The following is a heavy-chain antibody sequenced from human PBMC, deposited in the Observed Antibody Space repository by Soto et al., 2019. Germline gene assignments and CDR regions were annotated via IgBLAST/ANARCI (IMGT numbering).Heavy chain of an antibody. CDR2: ISSSSSYI. V-gene: IGHV3-21*01. J-gene: IGHJ4*02. CDR1: GFTFSSYS. D-gene: IGHD3-16*01. Sequence: PGGSLRLSCAASGFTFSSYSMNWVRQAPGKGLEWVSSISSSSSYIYYADSVKGRFTISRDNAKNSLYLQMNSLRAEDTAVYYCARYMTIRPVIDYWGQGTLVTVSS. CDR3: ARYMTIRPVIDY.